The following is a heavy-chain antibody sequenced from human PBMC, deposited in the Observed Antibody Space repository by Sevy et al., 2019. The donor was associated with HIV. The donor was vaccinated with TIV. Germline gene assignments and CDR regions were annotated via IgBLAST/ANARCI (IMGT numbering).Heavy chain of an antibody. Sequence: ASVKVSCKASGGTFSSYAISWVRQAPGQGLEWMGGIIPIFGTANYAQKFQGRVTITADESTSTAYMELSGLRSEDTAVYYCARDSPSMLADNWFDPWGQGTLVTVSS. J-gene: IGHJ5*02. CDR3: ARDSPSMLADNWFDP. V-gene: IGHV1-69*13. CDR2: IIPIFGTA. CDR1: GGTFSSYA. D-gene: IGHD3-10*02.